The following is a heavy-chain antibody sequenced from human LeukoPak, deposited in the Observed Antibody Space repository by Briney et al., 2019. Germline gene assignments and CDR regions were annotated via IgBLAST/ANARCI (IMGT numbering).Heavy chain of an antibody. CDR1: GGSISSSSYY. J-gene: IGHJ5*02. D-gene: IGHD3-3*01. CDR3: ARASITIFGVVIIGDWFDP. CDR2: IYYTGST. Sequence: KPSATLSLTCTVSGGSISSSSYYWGWIRQPPGKGLEWIGSIYYTGSTYDNPFLKSQVTISVDTSKNRFSRKLSSVTAADTAVYYCARASITIFGVVIIGDWFDPWGQGTLVTVSS. V-gene: IGHV4-39*01.